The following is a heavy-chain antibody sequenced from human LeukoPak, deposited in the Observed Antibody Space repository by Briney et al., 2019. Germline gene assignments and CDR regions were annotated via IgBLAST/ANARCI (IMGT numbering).Heavy chain of an antibody. CDR3: ARAVAGSNWFDP. Sequence: SETLSLTCTVSGGSISSGSYYWSWIRQPAGKGLEWIGRIYTSGSTNYNPSLKSRVTISVDTSKNQFSLKLSSVTAADTAVYYCARAVAGSNWFDPWGQGTLVTVSS. J-gene: IGHJ5*02. V-gene: IGHV4-61*02. D-gene: IGHD6-19*01. CDR1: GGSISSGSYY. CDR2: IYTSGST.